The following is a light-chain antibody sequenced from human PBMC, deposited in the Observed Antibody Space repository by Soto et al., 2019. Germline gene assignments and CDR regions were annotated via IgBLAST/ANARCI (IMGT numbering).Light chain of an antibody. J-gene: IGKJ5*01. V-gene: IGKV3-11*01. CDR2: DAF. Sequence: EIVLTQSPATLSLSPGERASLSCMASQSVATYVAWYQQKPGQAPRLLIYDAFNRATGTPARFSGSGSGTDFTLTISSLEPADSAVYYCQQRIKWPITFGQGTRLEIK. CDR1: QSVATY. CDR3: QQRIKWPIT.